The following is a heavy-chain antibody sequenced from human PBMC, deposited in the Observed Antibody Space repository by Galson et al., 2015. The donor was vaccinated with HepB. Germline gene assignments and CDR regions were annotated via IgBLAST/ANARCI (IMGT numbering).Heavy chain of an antibody. CDR1: GFVFSAYS. J-gene: IGHJ4*02. CDR3: ARDSGITGADDY. CDR2: IYRNGLTK. D-gene: IGHD1-14*01. V-gene: IGHV3-48*01. Sequence: SLRLSCAASGFVFSAYSMTWVRQAPGKGLEWVSYIYRNGLTKYYADSVKGRFTISRDNAKNSLYLQMNSLRAEDTAVYYCARDSGITGADDYWGQGTLVTVSS.